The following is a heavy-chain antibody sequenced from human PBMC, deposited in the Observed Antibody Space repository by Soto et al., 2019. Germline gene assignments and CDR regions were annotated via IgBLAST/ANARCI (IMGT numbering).Heavy chain of an antibody. V-gene: IGHV3-49*03. J-gene: IGHJ6*01. CDR2: IRSKAYGGTT. Sequence: SLRLSCTSSGFTFGDYAMSCFRHSPGKWLEWVGFIRSKAYGGTTEYAASVKGRFTISRDDSKSIAYLQMNSLKTEDTAVYYCTSRTNWNEHYYYYGMEVWGQRTTVNVSS. D-gene: IGHD1-1*01. CDR3: TSRTNWNEHYYYYGMEV. CDR1: GFTFGDYA.